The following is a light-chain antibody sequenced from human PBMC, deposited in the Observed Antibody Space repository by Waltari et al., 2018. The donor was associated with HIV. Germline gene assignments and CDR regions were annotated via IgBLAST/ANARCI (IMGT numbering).Light chain of an antibody. V-gene: IGKV1-39*01. CDR3: QQSFSYPLT. CDR1: QTVNNK. J-gene: IGKJ3*01. Sequence: DIQMTQSPSSLSASVGASVTITCRASQTVNNKLNWYQQKPGEAPKVVIYDASTLQSGVPSRFRGGGSWTDFTLTITSLQLDDFATYFCQQSFSYPLTFGPGTKVDI. CDR2: DAS.